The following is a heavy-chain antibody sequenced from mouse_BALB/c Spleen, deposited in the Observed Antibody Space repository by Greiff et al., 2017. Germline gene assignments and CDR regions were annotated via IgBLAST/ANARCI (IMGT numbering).Heavy chain of an antibody. CDR3: ARLELTGSFFDY. V-gene: IGHV5-6*01. CDR1: GFTFSSYG. Sequence: EVQVVESGGDLVKPGGSLKLSCAASGFTFSSYGMSWVRQTPDKRLEWVATISSGGSYTYYPDSVKGRFTISRDNAKNTLYLQMSSLKSEDTAMYYCARLELTGSFFDYWGQGTTLTVSS. J-gene: IGHJ2*01. CDR2: ISSGGSYT. D-gene: IGHD4-1*01.